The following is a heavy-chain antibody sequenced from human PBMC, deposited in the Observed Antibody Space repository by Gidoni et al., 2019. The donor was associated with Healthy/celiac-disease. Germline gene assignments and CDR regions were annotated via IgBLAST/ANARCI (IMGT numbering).Heavy chain of an antibody. J-gene: IGHJ4*02. D-gene: IGHD5-12*01. CDR3: ARGGFGGYNYVFDY. V-gene: IGHV3-13*01. CDR2: IGTAGDT. CDR1: GFTFSSYD. Sequence: EVQLVESGGGLVQPGGSLRLYCAASGFTFSSYDMHWVRQATGKGLEWVSAIGTAGDTYYPGSVKGRFTISRENAKNSLYLQMNSLRAEDTAVYYCARGGFGGYNYVFDYWGQGTLVTASS.